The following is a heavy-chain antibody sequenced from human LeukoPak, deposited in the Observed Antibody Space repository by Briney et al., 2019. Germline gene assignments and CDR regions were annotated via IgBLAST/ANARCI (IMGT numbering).Heavy chain of an antibody. V-gene: IGHV3-30*02. CDR1: GFTFDDYG. CDR2: IRYDGSNK. D-gene: IGHD3-10*01. CDR3: AKVGYYGSGKYYYMDV. Sequence: GGSLRLSCAASGFTFDDYGMSWVRQAPGKGLEWVAFIRYDGSNKYYADSVKGRFTISRDNSKNTLYLQMNSLRAEDTAVYYCAKVGYYGSGKYYYMDVWGKGTTVTISS. J-gene: IGHJ6*03.